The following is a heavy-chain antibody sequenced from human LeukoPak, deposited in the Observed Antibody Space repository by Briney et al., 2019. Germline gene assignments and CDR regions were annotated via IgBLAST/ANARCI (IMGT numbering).Heavy chain of an antibody. D-gene: IGHD7-27*01. V-gene: IGHV4-31*03. Sequence: PSETLSLTCTVSGDSITSGGYYWSWIRQHPGEGLEWIGYIYYSGSTYYNPSLKSRVTISVDTSKNQFSLKLSSVTAADTAVYYCARLTERMRGFDYWGQGTLVTVSS. CDR1: GDSITSGGYY. CDR2: IYYSGST. J-gene: IGHJ4*02. CDR3: ARLTERMRGFDY.